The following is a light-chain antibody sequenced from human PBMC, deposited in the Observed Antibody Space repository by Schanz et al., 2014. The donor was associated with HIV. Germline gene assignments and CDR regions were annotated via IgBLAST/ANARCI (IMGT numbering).Light chain of an antibody. Sequence: DIEMTQSPSTLSASLGDRVTFTCRASQSISNWLAWYQQKPGKGPELLIYKASTLKSGVPLRFSGTGSGTDFTLTISNLQPEDFATYYCQVLSSYPFTFGGGTKVEIK. J-gene: IGKJ4*01. CDR2: KAS. CDR3: QVLSSYPFT. V-gene: IGKV1-5*03. CDR1: QSISNW.